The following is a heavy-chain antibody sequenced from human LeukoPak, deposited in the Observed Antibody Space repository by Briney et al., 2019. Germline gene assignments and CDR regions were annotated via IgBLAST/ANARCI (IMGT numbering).Heavy chain of an antibody. CDR2: INPSGST. J-gene: IGHJ6*03. Sequence: SETLSLTCAVYGGSFSGYHWTWIRQSPGKGLEWIGDINPSGSTYYNPSLKSRLTISVDTSKNQFSLKLRSVTAADTAVYYCARGRHDITMIVVVMTSVSYYLDVWGKGTRSPSP. D-gene: IGHD3-22*01. CDR3: ARGRHDITMIVVVMTSVSYYLDV. V-gene: IGHV4-34*01. CDR1: GGSFSGYH.